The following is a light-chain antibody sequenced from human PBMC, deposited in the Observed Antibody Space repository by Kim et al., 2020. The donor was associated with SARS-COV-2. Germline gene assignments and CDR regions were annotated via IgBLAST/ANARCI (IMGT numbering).Light chain of an antibody. CDR3: HVWDGTSDHV. Sequence: SYELTQPPSVSVAPGKTARITCGGTNIASKNVHWPLCWSSSMITTGPERFSGSNSGNTATLTISRVEAGDEADYYCHVWDGTSDHVFGTGTKVTVL. CDR1: NIASKN. J-gene: IGLJ1*01. V-gene: IGLV3-21*04. CDR2: MIT.